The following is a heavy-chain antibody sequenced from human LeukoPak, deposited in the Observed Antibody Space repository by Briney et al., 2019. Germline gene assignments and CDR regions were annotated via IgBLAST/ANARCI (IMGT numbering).Heavy chain of an antibody. CDR2: VSGSGGNI. CDR1: GFTFSSYT. D-gene: IGHD2-2*01. V-gene: IGHV3-23*01. CDR3: AASLPNIVVVPATKGPFGY. J-gene: IGHJ4*02. Sequence: TGGSLRLSWAASGFTFSSYTMSWVRQAPGKGLEWVSGVSGSGGNIHYADSVKGRFTISRDNSKNTLYLQMNSLRAEDTAVYYCAASLPNIVVVPATKGPFGYWGQGALVTVSS.